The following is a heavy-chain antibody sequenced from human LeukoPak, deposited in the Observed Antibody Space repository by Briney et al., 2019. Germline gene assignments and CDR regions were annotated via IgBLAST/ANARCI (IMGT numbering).Heavy chain of an antibody. J-gene: IGHJ4*02. V-gene: IGHV3-7*01. CDR2: IKQDGSEK. D-gene: IGHD3-22*01. CDR3: ARDPTYYYDSSDGY. CDR1: GFTFSSYW. Sequence: GGSLRLSCAASGFTFSSYWMSWVRQAPGKGLEWVANIKQDGSEKYYVDSVKGRFTISRDNAKNSLYLQMNSLRAEDTAVYYCARDPTYYYDSSDGYWGQGTLVTVSS.